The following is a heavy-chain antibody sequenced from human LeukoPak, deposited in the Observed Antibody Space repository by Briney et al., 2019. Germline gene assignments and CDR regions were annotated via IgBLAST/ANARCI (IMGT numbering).Heavy chain of an antibody. V-gene: IGHV3-7*03. J-gene: IGHJ3*01. D-gene: IGHD6-19*01. CDR3: TRVLAAVANALDV. CDR2: IKQDGSAK. CDR1: GFTFSSYW. Sequence: GGSLRLSCAASGFTFSSYWMSWVRQAPGKGLEWVANIKQDGSAKYYVDSVKGRFTISRDNAKNSLYLQMNSLKTEDTAIYYCTRVLAAVANALDVWGQGTMVTVSS.